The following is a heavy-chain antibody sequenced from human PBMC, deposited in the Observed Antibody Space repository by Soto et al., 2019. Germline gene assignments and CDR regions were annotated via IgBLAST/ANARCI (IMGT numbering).Heavy chain of an antibody. CDR1: GGTFSSYA. Sequence: GASVKVSCKASGGTFSSYAISWVRQAPGQGLEWMGGIIPIFGTANYAQKFQGRVTITADESTITAYMELSRLRSEDTAVYYCAIEDFNWHWFDPWGQGTLVTVSS. CDR2: IIPIFGTA. J-gene: IGHJ5*02. V-gene: IGHV1-69*13. D-gene: IGHD3-9*01. CDR3: AIEDFNWHWFDP.